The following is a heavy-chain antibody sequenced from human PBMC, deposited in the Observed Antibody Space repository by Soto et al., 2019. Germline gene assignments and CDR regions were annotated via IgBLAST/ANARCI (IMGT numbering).Heavy chain of an antibody. V-gene: IGHV4-34*01. Sequence: SETLSLTCAVYGGSFSGYYWSWIRQPPGKGLEWIGEINHSGSTNYNPSLKSRVTISVDTSKNQFSLKLSSVTAADTAVYYCARGSAREVQAAGVHYGMDVWGQGTTVTVSS. J-gene: IGHJ6*02. CDR3: ARGSAREVQAAGVHYGMDV. D-gene: IGHD2-2*01. CDR1: GGSFSGYY. CDR2: INHSGST.